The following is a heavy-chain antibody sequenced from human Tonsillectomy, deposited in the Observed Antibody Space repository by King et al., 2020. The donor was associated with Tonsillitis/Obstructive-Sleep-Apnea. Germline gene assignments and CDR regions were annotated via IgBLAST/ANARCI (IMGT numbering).Heavy chain of an antibody. CDR3: ARAPIRYYDFWSGYPYLDY. J-gene: IGHJ4*02. D-gene: IGHD3-3*01. Sequence: VQLVESGGGVVQPGRSLRLSCAASGFTFSSYAMHWVRQAPGKGLEWVAVISYDGSNKYYADSVKGRFTISRDNSKNTLYLQMNSLRAENTAVYYCARAPIRYYDFWSGYPYLDYWGQGTLVTVSS. CDR2: ISYDGSNK. V-gene: IGHV3-30*04. CDR1: GFTFSSYA.